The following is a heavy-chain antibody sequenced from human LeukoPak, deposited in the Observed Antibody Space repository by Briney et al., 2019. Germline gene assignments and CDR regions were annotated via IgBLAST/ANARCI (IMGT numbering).Heavy chain of an antibody. Sequence: GGSLRLSCAASGFTFSSYATSWVRQAPGKGLEWVSAISGSGGSTYYADSVKGRFTISRDNSKNTLYLQMNSLRAEDTAVYYCAKDWGYGDYGQGYFDYWGQGTLVTVSS. V-gene: IGHV3-23*01. CDR3: AKDWGYGDYGQGYFDY. J-gene: IGHJ4*02. CDR1: GFTFSSYA. CDR2: ISGSGGST. D-gene: IGHD4-17*01.